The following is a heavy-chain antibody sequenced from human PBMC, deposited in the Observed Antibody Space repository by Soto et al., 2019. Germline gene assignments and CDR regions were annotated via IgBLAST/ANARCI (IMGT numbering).Heavy chain of an antibody. J-gene: IGHJ6*03. CDR3: ARGEDSGYDPGSTTVTTDYYYYYMDV. CDR1: GFTFSSYS. D-gene: IGHD4-17*01. Sequence: GGSLRLSCAASGFTFSSYSMNWVRQAPGKGLEWVSSISSSSSYIYYADSVKGRFTISRDNAKNSLYLQMNSLRAEDTAVYYCARGEDSGYDPGSTTVTTDYYYYYMDVWGKGTTVTVSS. V-gene: IGHV3-21*01. CDR2: ISSSSSYI.